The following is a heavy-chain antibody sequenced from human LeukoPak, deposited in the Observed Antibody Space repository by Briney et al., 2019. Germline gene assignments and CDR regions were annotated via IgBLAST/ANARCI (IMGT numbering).Heavy chain of an antibody. CDR1: GFIFRNYA. CDR2: ISDNGGGR. Sequence: GGSLRLSCGASGFIFRNYAMSWVRQAPGEGLEWVSGISDNGGGRYYADSVKGRFTISRDNSKNMLYLQMNSLRAEDTAVYYCAKESGALGAPLYDYWGRGILVTSSS. D-gene: IGHD4/OR15-4a*01. CDR3: AKESGALGAPLYDY. J-gene: IGHJ4*02. V-gene: IGHV3-23*01.